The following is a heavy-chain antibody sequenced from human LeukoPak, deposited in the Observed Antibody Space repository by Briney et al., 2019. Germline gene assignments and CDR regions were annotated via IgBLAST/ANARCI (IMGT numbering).Heavy chain of an antibody. Sequence: PGGSLRLSCVVSEFTFSSNWMNWVRQAPGKGLEWVANIKSDGSEKYYADSVKGRFTISRDNAKNSLYLQMNSLKAEDTAVYYCASGSGWRQLYWGQGTLVTVPP. CDR3: ASGSGWRQLY. CDR1: EFTFSSNW. J-gene: IGHJ4*02. D-gene: IGHD5-24*01. CDR2: IKSDGSEK. V-gene: IGHV3-7*01.